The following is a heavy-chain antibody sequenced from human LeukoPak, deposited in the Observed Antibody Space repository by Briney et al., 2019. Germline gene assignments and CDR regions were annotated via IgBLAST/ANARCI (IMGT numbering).Heavy chain of an antibody. D-gene: IGHD2-2*01. V-gene: IGHV4-31*03. CDR2: IYYSGST. Sequence: SETLSLTCTVSGGSISSGGYYWSWIRQHPGKGLEWIGYIYYSGSTYYNPSLKSRVTISVDTSKNQFSLKLSSVTAADTAVYYCARANTRWDHVFDYWGQGTLVTVSS. J-gene: IGHJ4*02. CDR1: GGSISSGGYY. CDR3: ARANTRWDHVFDY.